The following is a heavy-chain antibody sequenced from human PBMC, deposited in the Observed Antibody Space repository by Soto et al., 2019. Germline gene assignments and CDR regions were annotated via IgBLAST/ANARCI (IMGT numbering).Heavy chain of an antibody. Sequence: SGPTLVNPTQTLTLTCTFSGFSLSTSGVGVGWXXXXXXXALEWLALIYWDDDKRYSPSLKSRLTITKDTSKNQVVLTMTNMDPVDTATYYCARSLVVVAATVGGAFDIWGQGTMVTVSS. CDR3: ARSLVVVAATVGGAFDI. V-gene: IGHV2-5*02. J-gene: IGHJ3*02. D-gene: IGHD2-15*01. CDR2: IYWDDDK. CDR1: GFSLSTSGVG.